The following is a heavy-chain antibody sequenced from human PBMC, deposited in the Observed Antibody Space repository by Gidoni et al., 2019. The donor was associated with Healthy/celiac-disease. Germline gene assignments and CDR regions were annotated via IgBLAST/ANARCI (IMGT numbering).Heavy chain of an antibody. D-gene: IGHD3-10*01. CDR2: IYTSGST. J-gene: IGHJ5*02. CDR3: ARGTHTPYYYCSGSRGPWFDP. V-gene: IGHV4-61*02. Sequence: QVQLQESGPGLVKPSQNLSLTCPVSGGSISRGSYDWGWIRQPAGKGLEWIGRIYTSGSTTYNPPLTSRVTISVDTSKNQFPLKLTFVTAADTAVYYCARGTHTPYYYCSGSRGPWFDPWGQGTLVTVSS. CDR1: GGSISRGSYD.